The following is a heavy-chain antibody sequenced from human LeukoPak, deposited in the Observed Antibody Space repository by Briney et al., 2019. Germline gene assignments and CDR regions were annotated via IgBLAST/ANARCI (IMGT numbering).Heavy chain of an antibody. D-gene: IGHD6-19*01. CDR1: GGSISSYY. J-gene: IGHJ6*02. V-gene: IGHV4-59*08. Sequence: SETLSPTCTVSGGSISSYYWSWIRQPPGKGLEWIGYIYYSGSTNYNPSLKSRVTISVDTSKNQFSLKLSSVTAADTAVYYCARSQEPQWLAYYYGMDVWGQGTTVTVSS. CDR2: IYYSGST. CDR3: ARSQEPQWLAYYYGMDV.